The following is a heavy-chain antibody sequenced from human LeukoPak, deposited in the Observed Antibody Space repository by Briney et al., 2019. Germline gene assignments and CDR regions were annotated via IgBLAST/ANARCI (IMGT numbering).Heavy chain of an antibody. V-gene: IGHV3-7*04. Sequence: GGSLRLSRAASGFTFSSYWMSWVRQAPGKGLEWVANIKQDGSEKYYVDSVKGRFTISRDNAKNSLYLQMNSLRAEDTAVYYCARAPYYYDSSGYYSVGAFDIWGQGTMVTVSS. D-gene: IGHD3-22*01. J-gene: IGHJ3*02. CDR3: ARAPYYYDSSGYYSVGAFDI. CDR2: IKQDGSEK. CDR1: GFTFSSYW.